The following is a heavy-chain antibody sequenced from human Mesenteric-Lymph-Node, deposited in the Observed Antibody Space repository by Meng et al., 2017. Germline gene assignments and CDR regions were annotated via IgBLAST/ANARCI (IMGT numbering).Heavy chain of an antibody. CDR3: ARTRGSGYTPYYFDF. J-gene: IGHJ4*02. D-gene: IGHD3-3*01. CDR1: NYSISSGFY. CDR2: IHHNGNT. Sequence: SETLSLTCIVSNYSISSGFYWGWVRQPPGRGREWIGHIHHNGNTYYNSSLKDRVTISVDTSKNQFSLDLRSLTAADTAFYYCARTRGSGYTPYYFDFWGQGTLVTVSS. V-gene: IGHV4-38-2*02.